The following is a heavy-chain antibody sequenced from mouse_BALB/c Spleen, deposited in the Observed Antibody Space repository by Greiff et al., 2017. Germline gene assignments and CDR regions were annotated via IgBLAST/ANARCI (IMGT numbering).Heavy chain of an antibody. CDR3: APYGSSLFDV. Sequence: VKLQESGAELAKPGASVKMSCKASGYTFTSYWMHWVKQRPGQGLEWIGYINPSTGYTEYNQKFKDKATLTADKSSSTAYMQLSSLTSEDSAVYYCAPYGSSLFDVWGAGTTVTVSS. V-gene: IGHV1-7*01. J-gene: IGHJ1*01. CDR1: GYTFTSYW. D-gene: IGHD1-1*01. CDR2: INPSTGYT.